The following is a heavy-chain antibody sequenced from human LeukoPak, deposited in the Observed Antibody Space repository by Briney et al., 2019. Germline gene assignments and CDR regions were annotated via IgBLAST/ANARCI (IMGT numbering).Heavy chain of an antibody. CDR3: AKDRVSYYYGSGSYPYYFDY. D-gene: IGHD3-10*01. Sequence: HSGGSLRLSCAASGFTFSSYAMSWVRQAPGKGLEWVSAISGSGGSTYYADSVKGRFTISRDNSKNTLYLQMNSLRAEDTAVYYYAKDRVSYYYGSGSYPYYFDYWGQGTLVTVSS. CDR2: ISGSGGST. V-gene: IGHV3-23*01. CDR1: GFTFSSYA. J-gene: IGHJ4*02.